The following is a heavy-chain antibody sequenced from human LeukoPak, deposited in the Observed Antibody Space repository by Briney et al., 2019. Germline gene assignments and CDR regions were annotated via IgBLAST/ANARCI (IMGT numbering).Heavy chain of an antibody. J-gene: IGHJ4*02. CDR1: GFTFSNYA. V-gene: IGHV3-30*04. D-gene: IGHD5-18*01. CDR2: ISYTGNNE. Sequence: GSLRLSCAASGFTFSNYAIHWVRQAPGKGLDWVASISYTGNNEFYADSVKGRFTISRDNSKNTLYLQMNSLRREDMAVYYCARAYSFGYAYFDYWGQGTLVTVPS. CDR3: ARAYSFGYAYFDY.